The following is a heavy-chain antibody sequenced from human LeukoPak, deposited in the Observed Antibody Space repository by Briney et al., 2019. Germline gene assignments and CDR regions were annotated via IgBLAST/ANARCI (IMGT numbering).Heavy chain of an antibody. D-gene: IGHD6-13*01. Sequence: GESLKISCKGSGYSFTSYCIGWLRQTPGKGLEWMGIIYPGDSDTRYSPSFQGQVTISADKSISTAYLQWSSLKASDTAMYHCARHAAAGTPLDYWGQGTLVTVSS. CDR3: ARHAAAGTPLDY. J-gene: IGHJ4*02. CDR1: GYSFTSYC. V-gene: IGHV5-51*01. CDR2: IYPGDSDT.